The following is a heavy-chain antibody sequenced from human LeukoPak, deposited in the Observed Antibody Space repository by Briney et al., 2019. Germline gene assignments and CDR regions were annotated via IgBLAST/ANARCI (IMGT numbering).Heavy chain of an antibody. V-gene: IGHV3-23*01. CDR1: GFTVTIHA. D-gene: IGHD3-9*01. CDR3: AKDKSNYDILTGYYS. CDR2: ISGSGGST. Sequence: PGRSLTLAWAPDGFTVTIHAIGCVRQPPGNGLEWVSAISGSGGSTYYADSVKGRFTISRDNSKNTLYLQMNSLRAEDMAVYYCAKDKSNYDILTGYYSWGQGTLVTVSS. J-gene: IGHJ1*01.